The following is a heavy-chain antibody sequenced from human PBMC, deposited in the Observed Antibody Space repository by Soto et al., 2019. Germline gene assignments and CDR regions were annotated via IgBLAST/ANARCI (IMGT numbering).Heavy chain of an antibody. CDR2: IYYSGST. Sequence: SETLFLTCTVSGGSISSYYWSWIRQPPGKGLEWIGYIYYSGSTNYNPSLKSRVTISVDTSKNQFSLKLSSVTAADTAVYYCARQSKNDFWTFDYWGQGTLVTVSS. V-gene: IGHV4-59*08. J-gene: IGHJ4*02. CDR1: GGSISSYY. D-gene: IGHD3-3*01. CDR3: ARQSKNDFWTFDY.